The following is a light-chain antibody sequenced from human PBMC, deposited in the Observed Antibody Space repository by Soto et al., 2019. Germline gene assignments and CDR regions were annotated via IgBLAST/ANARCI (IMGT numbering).Light chain of an antibody. J-gene: IGLJ2*01. CDR1: SSDIGAGYD. Sequence: QSVLTQPPSLYGAPGQCVTISCTRSSSDIGAGYDVHWYQQLPGTAPKLLIYGHSNRPSGVPDRFSGSKSGTSASLAITGLQAEDEADYYCQCYDSSLSGLVFGGGTKLPVL. V-gene: IGLV1-40*01. CDR2: GHS. CDR3: QCYDSSLSGLV.